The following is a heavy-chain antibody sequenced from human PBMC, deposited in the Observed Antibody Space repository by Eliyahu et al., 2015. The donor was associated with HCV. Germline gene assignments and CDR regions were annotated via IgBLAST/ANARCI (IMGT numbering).Heavy chain of an antibody. D-gene: IGHD1-14*01. Sequence: QLQLQESGPGLLTPSETLSLTCTVSGGSISTRSYYWVWIRQPPGKGLEWIGSIFYSGGTYYNPSLKSRVTISVDTSKNQFSLKLSSVTAADTAVYYCARAPNRASIGTDAFDIWGQGTMVTVSS. CDR3: ARAPNRASIGTDAFDI. J-gene: IGHJ3*02. CDR2: IFYSGGT. V-gene: IGHV4-39*01. CDR1: GGSISTRSYY.